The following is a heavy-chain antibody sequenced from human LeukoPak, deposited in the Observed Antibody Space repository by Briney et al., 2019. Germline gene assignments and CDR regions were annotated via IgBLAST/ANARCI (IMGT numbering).Heavy chain of an antibody. CDR2: IFSNNEK. D-gene: IGHD3-16*02. CDR1: GFSLSNARMG. Sequence: SGPVLVKPTETLTLTCTVSGFSLSNARMGVSWIRQPPGKALEWLAHIFSNNEKSYSTSLKSRLTISKDTSKSQVVLTMTNMDPVDTATYYCAWSYDYVWGSYRYYFDYWGQGTLVTVSS. CDR3: AWSYDYVWGSYRYYFDY. V-gene: IGHV2-26*04. J-gene: IGHJ4*02.